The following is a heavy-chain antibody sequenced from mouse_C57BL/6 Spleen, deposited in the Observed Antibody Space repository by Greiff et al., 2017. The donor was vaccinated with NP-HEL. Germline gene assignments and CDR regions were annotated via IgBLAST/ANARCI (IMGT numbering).Heavy chain of an antibody. CDR2: IDPETGGT. J-gene: IGHJ2*01. D-gene: IGHD2-5*01. CDR3: TRLRYSNYYFDY. CDR1: GYTFTDYE. V-gene: IGHV1-15*01. Sequence: VQLVESGAELVRPGASVTLSCKASGYTFTDYEMHWVKQTPVHGLAWIGAIDPETGGTAYNQKFKGKAILTADKSSSTAYMELRSLTSEDSAVDYCTRLRYSNYYFDYWGQGTTLTVSS.